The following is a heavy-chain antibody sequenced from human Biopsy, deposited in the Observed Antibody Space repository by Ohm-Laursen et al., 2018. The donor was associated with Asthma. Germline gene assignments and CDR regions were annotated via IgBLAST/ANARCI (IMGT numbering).Heavy chain of an antibody. V-gene: IGHV1-2*06. Sequence: GASVKVSCKASGYTFTGYYMHWVRQAPGQGLEWMGRINPNSGGTNYAQKFQGRVTMTRDTSISTAYMELSRLRSDDTAVYYCATDLWNPQKDYDYWGQGTLVTVSS. D-gene: IGHD1-1*01. CDR1: GYTFTGYY. CDR3: ATDLWNPQKDYDY. CDR2: INPNSGGT. J-gene: IGHJ4*02.